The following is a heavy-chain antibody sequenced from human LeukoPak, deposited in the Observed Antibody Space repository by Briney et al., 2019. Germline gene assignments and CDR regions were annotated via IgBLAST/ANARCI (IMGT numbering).Heavy chain of an antibody. CDR2: ISAYNGNT. CDR1: GYTFTSYG. J-gene: IGHJ3*01. CDR3: ARDNPYIVSVPPDISLAVGDAFDL. V-gene: IGHV1-18*01. Sequence: GASVKVSCKASGYTFTSYGISWVRQAPGQGLEWMGWISAYNGNTKYAQNFQGRVTMTTDTSTSTASMELSRLRSDDSAVYYCARDNPYIVSVPPDISLAVGDAFDLWGQGTMVTVSS. D-gene: IGHD6-19*01.